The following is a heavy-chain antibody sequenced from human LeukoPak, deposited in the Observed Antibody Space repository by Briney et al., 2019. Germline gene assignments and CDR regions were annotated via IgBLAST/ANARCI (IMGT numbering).Heavy chain of an antibody. D-gene: IGHD2-21*02. V-gene: IGHV3-23*01. CDR3: AKEGYCGGDCYREFDY. J-gene: IGHJ4*02. CDR1: GITLSNYG. CDR2: ISGSGGST. Sequence: GGSLRLSCAVSGITLSNYGMSWVRQAPGKGLEWVSGISGSGGSTYYADSVKGRFTISRDNSKNTLYLQMNSLRAEDTAVYYCAKEGYCGGDCYREFDYWGQGTLVTVSS.